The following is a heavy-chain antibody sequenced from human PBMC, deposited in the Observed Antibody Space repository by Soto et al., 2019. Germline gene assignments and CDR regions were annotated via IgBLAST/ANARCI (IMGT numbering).Heavy chain of an antibody. CDR3: ARGQRRGGSSGWSL. J-gene: IGHJ4*02. Sequence: SETLSLTCAVHGESFSGYGGPFSGYYWSWIRQTTGKGLEWIGEINHRGATNCQPTLKSRVTISVDTSKNEFSLSLNSVTAADTAVYYCARGQRRGGSSGWSLWGQGTPVPVSS. V-gene: IGHV4-34*01. CDR2: INHRGAT. D-gene: IGHD6-19*01. CDR1: GGPFSGYY.